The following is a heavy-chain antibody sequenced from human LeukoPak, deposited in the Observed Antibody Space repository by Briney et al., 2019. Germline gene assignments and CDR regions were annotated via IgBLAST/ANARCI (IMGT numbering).Heavy chain of an antibody. J-gene: IGHJ4*02. CDR1: GFTFSSYA. CDR2: ISGSGGST. Sequence: PGGSLRLSCAASGFTFSSYAMSWVRQAPGKGLEWVSAISGSGGSTYYADSVKGRFTISRDNAKNSLYLQMNSLRAEDTAVYYCAGGVRYDSSGYYYWGQGTLVTVSS. V-gene: IGHV3-23*01. D-gene: IGHD3-22*01. CDR3: AGGVRYDSSGYYY.